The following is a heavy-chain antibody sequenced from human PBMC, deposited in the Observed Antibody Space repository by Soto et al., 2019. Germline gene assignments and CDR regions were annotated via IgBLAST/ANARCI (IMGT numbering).Heavy chain of an antibody. D-gene: IGHD6-13*01. V-gene: IGHV1-3*01. CDR1: GYTFTDYD. Sequence: ASVKVSCKASGYTFTDYDIHWARQAPGQRLEWMGWIDAGNGNTKYSQKFQGRVTITRDTSASTAYMELTSLRSADTAVYYCARPIAAAGEFDSWGQGTLVTVSS. J-gene: IGHJ4*02. CDR2: IDAGNGNT. CDR3: ARPIAAAGEFDS.